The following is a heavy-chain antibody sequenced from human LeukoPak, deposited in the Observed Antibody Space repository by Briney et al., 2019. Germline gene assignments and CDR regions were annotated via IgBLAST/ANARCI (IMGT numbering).Heavy chain of an antibody. D-gene: IGHD1-7*01. CDR3: ARARRITGAITFYYMDV. J-gene: IGHJ6*03. Sequence: ASVKVSCKASGYTFTGYYMHWVRQAPGQGLEWMGWINPNSGGTNYAQKFRGRVTMTRDTSISTAYMELSSLRSEDTAVYYCARARRITGAITFYYMDVWGKGTTVTVSS. V-gene: IGHV1-2*02. CDR1: GYTFTGYY. CDR2: INPNSGGT.